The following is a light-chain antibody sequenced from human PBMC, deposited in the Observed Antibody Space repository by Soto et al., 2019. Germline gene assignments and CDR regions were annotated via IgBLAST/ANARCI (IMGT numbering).Light chain of an antibody. V-gene: IGKV3-20*01. CDR2: GAS. CDR3: QQYGSSPPIT. CDR1: QSVSSTY. J-gene: IGKJ5*01. Sequence: IVLPLSPGTLSLSPGERATLSCRASQSVSSTYLAWYQQKPGQAPRLLIYGASSRATGIPDRFSGSGSGTDFTLTISRLEPEDFAVYYCQQYGSSPPITFGQGTRLEIK.